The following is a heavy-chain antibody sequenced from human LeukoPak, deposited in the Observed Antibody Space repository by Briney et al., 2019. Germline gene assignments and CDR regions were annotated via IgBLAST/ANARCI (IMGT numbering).Heavy chain of an antibody. D-gene: IGHD2-15*01. CDR2: IYSSQNT. CDR1: GASLSSRTSY. CDR3: ARHVSSVGVAVVITMIVS. J-gene: IGHJ4*02. Sequence: PSDTLSLTCSVSGASLSSRTSYWGWIRQPPGKGLEWIGTIYSSQNTYYNPPLQSRLTKSGDTSKNQLSLRVHSLTAADTAVYYCARHVSSVGVAVVITMIVSWGQGILVTVSS. V-gene: IGHV4-39*01.